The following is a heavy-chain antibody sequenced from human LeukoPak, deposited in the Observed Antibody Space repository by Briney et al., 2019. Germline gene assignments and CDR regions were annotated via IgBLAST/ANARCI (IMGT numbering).Heavy chain of an antibody. D-gene: IGHD3-10*01. V-gene: IGHV1-46*01. CDR2: INPSGGST. CDR3: ARSQRRYYYGSGSYYNYGY. J-gene: IGHJ4*02. CDR1: GYTFTSYY. Sequence: ASVKVSCKASGYTFTSYYMHWVRQAPGQGLEWMGIINPSGGSTSYAQKFQGRVTMTRDTSTSTVYMELSSLRSEDTAVYYCARSQRRYYYGSGSYYNYGYWGQGTLVTVSS.